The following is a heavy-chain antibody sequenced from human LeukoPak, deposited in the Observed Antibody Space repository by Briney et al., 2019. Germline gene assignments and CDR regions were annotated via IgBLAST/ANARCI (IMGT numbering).Heavy chain of an antibody. CDR3: AKDPNCSSTSCYWFDP. CDR1: GFTFSSYA. V-gene: IGHV3-23*01. J-gene: IGHJ5*02. D-gene: IGHD2-2*01. CDR2: ISGSGGST. Sequence: GGSLRLSCAASGFTFSSYAMSWVRQAPGKGLEWGSAISGSGGSTYYADSVKGRFTISRDNSKNTLYLQMSSLRAEDTAVYYCAKDPNCSSTSCYWFDPWGQGTLVTVSS.